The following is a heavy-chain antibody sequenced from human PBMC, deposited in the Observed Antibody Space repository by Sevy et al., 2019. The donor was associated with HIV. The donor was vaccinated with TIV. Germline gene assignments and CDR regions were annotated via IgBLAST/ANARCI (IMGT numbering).Heavy chain of an antibody. CDR3: ARDKTILEGRYGMDV. CDR2: VFSSSSYI. D-gene: IGHD3-3*01. Sequence: LSLTCAASGFTFSSYNMNWVRQAPGKGLEWVSFVFSSSSYIYYADSVKGRFTISRDNAKNSLYLQMNSLRAEDTAVYYCARDKTILEGRYGMDVWGQGTTVTVSS. CDR1: GFTFSSYN. J-gene: IGHJ6*02. V-gene: IGHV3-21*01.